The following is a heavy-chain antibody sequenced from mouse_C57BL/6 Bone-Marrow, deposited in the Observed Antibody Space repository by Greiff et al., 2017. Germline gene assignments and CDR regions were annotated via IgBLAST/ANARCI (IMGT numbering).Heavy chain of an antibody. D-gene: IGHD2-1*01. CDR2: ISSGGSYT. Sequence: EVMLVESGGDLVKPGGSLKLSCAASGFTFSSYGMSWVRQTPDKRLEWVATISSGGSYTYYPDSMKGRFTISRDNAKNTLYLQMSSLKSEDTAMYYCARHRYYGNYGFYAMDYWGQGTSVTVSS. CDR1: GFTFSSYG. CDR3: ARHRYYGNYGFYAMDY. J-gene: IGHJ4*01. V-gene: IGHV5-6*01.